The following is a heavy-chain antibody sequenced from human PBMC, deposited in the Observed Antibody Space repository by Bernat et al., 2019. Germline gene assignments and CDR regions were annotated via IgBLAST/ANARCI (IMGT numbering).Heavy chain of an antibody. D-gene: IGHD5-24*01. CDR2: ISGSGGST. V-gene: IGHV3-23*01. CDR3: ASLRRDGYNSDY. CDR1: GFTFSSYA. J-gene: IGHJ4*02. Sequence: EVQLLESGGGLVQPGGSLRLSCAASGFTFSSYAMSWVRQAPGKGLEWVSAISGSGGSTYYADSVKGRFTISRDNSKNTLYLQMNSLRAEDTAVYYCASLRRDGYNSDYWGQGTLVTVSS.